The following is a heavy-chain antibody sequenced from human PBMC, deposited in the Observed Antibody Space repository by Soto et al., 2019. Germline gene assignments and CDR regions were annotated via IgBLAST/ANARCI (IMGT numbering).Heavy chain of an antibody. CDR2: ISYDGSNK. CDR3: AKPEGTYDRSCYSFDY. D-gene: IGHD3-22*01. CDR1: GFTFSSYG. V-gene: IGHV3-30*18. Sequence: QVQLVESGGGVVQPGRSLRLSCAASGFTFSSYGMHWVRQAPGKGLEWVAVISYDGSNKYYADYVKERFTISRDNSKNTLYLQMNSMRAEVTAVYYCAKPEGTYDRSCYSFDYWGQGTLVTVSS. J-gene: IGHJ4*02.